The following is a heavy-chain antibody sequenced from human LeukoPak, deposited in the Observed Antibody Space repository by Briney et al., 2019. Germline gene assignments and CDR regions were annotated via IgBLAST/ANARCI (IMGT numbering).Heavy chain of an antibody. CDR2: ISPYNGNT. V-gene: IGHV1-18*01. CDR3: AVQVELVGH. Sequence: ASVKVSCKASGYTFTSYDINWVRQAPGQGLEWMGWISPYNGNTNSVQNLQGRVTMTTDTSTSTVYMELRSLRSDDTAVYYCAVQVELVGHWGQGTLVTVSS. J-gene: IGHJ4*02. CDR1: GYTFTSYD. D-gene: IGHD1-7*01.